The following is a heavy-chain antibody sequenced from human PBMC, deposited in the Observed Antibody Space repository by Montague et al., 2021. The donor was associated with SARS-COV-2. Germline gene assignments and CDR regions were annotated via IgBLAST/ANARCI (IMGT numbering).Heavy chain of an antibody. Sequence: SETRSLTCTVSGGSVSSGGYYWSWIRQPPGKGLEWIGYIYYSGSTNYNPSLKSRVTISLDTSKSQFSLKLTSVTAADTAVYYCARVSLAAAATRSDYWGQGTLVTVSS. CDR1: GGSVSSGGYY. CDR2: IYYSGST. D-gene: IGHD6-13*01. V-gene: IGHV4-61*08. J-gene: IGHJ4*02. CDR3: ARVSLAAAATRSDY.